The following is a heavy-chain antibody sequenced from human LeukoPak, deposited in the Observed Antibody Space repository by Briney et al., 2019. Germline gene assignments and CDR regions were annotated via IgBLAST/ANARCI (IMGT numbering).Heavy chain of an antibody. CDR3: TRDASGETNSGPRMDV. V-gene: IGHV3-48*01. D-gene: IGHD1-26*01. Sequence: PGGSLRLSCAASGFNFGDYSMNWVRQAPGKGLEWVSYVSGGSRTIVYADSVKGRFTISRDDVKNSVYLQMTSLRAEDTAVYYCTRDASGETNSGPRMDVWGQGTTVTVSS. J-gene: IGHJ6*02. CDR1: GFNFGDYS. CDR2: VSGGSRTI.